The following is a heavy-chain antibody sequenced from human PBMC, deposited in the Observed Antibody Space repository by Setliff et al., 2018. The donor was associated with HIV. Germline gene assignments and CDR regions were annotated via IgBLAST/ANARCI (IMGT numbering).Heavy chain of an antibody. V-gene: IGHV3-30*02. Sequence: PGGSLRLSCAASEFTFSSYAMSWVRQAPGKGLEWVAFIRYDGSNKYYADSVKGRFTISRDNSKNTLYLQMNSLRAEDTAVYYCAKDRYYDSSGSPFDYWGQGTLVTVSS. CDR2: IRYDGSNK. CDR1: EFTFSSYA. CDR3: AKDRYYDSSGSPFDY. D-gene: IGHD3-22*01. J-gene: IGHJ4*02.